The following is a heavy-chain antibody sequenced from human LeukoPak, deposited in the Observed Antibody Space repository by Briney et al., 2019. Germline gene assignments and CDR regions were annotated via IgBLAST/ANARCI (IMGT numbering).Heavy chain of an antibody. CDR3: ARRPRVRGFYYMDV. V-gene: IGHV4-34*01. CDR1: GGSFSGYY. CDR2: INHSGST. Sequence: SETLSLTCAVYGGSFSGYYWSWIRQPPGKGLEWIGEINHSGSTNYNPSLKSRVTISVDTSKNQFSLKLSSVTAADTAVYYCARRPRVRGFYYMDVWGKGTTVTIS. D-gene: IGHD3-10*01. J-gene: IGHJ6*03.